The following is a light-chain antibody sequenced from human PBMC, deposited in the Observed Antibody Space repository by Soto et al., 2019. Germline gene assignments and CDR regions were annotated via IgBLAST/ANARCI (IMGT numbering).Light chain of an antibody. V-gene: IGLV1-44*01. J-gene: IGLJ2*01. CDR1: GSSIGTNT. CDR3: AAWDGSLNNVL. CDR2: GNN. Sequence: QSALTQPPSASGTPGQRVTISCSGSGSSIGTNTVNWYRRLPGTAPKLLIYGNNQRPSGVPDRFSGSKSGTSASLAISGLQSEDEAEYYCAAWDGSLNNVLFGGGTKVTVL.